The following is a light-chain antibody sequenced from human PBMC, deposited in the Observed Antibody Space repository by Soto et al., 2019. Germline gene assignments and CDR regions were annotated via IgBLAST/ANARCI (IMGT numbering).Light chain of an antibody. CDR3: ASFTTRTTYD. CDR2: EVF. CDR1: GRDIGAYIF. V-gene: IGLV2-14*03. J-gene: IGLJ1*01. Sequence: QSVLTQPASVSGSPGQSITISCSGTGRDIGAYIFVSWYQQHPGKAPKLLLYEVFNRPSGVSNRFSGSKSGNTASLTISGLQAEDEAEYFCASFTTRTTYDFGTGTKVTVL.